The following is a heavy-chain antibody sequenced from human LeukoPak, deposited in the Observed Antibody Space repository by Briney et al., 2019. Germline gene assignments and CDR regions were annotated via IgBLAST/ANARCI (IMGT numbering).Heavy chain of an antibody. J-gene: IGHJ4*02. Sequence: GASVKVSCKASGYTFTSYGISWVRQAPGQGLEWMGWISAYNGNTNYAQKLQGRVTMTTDTSTSTACMELRSLRSDDTAVYYCARDTRITMVRGGYFDYWGQGTLVTVSS. CDR2: ISAYNGNT. D-gene: IGHD3-10*01. V-gene: IGHV1-18*01. CDR1: GYTFTSYG. CDR3: ARDTRITMVRGGYFDY.